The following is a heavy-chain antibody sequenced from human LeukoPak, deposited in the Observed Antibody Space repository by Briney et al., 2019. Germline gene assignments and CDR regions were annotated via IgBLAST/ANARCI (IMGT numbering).Heavy chain of an antibody. CDR1: GGTFSSYA. CDR2: IIPIFGTA. D-gene: IGHD6-6*01. J-gene: IGHJ6*02. CDR3: ARLPLRSIAVGYYGMDV. V-gene: IGHV1-69*13. Sequence: GASVKVSCKASGGTFSSYAISWVRQAPGQGLEWMGGIIPIFGTANYAQKFQGRVTITADESTSTAYMELSSLRSEDTAVYYCARLPLRSIAVGYYGMDVWGQRTTVTVSS.